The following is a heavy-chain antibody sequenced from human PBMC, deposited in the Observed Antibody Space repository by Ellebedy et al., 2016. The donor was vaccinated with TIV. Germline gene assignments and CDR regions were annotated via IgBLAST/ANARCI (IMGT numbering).Heavy chain of an antibody. CDR2: ISYDGSNK. Sequence: GGSLRLSXAASGFTFSSYAMHWVRQAPGKGLEWVAVISYDGSNKYYADSVKGRFTISRDNSKNTLYLQMNSLRAEDTAVYYCARERFDVVPPGYGMDVWGQGTTVTVSS. D-gene: IGHD2-2*01. J-gene: IGHJ6*02. V-gene: IGHV3-30-3*01. CDR3: ARERFDVVPPGYGMDV. CDR1: GFTFSSYA.